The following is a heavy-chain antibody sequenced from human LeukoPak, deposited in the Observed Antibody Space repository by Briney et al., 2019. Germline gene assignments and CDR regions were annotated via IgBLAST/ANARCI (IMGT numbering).Heavy chain of an antibody. CDR1: GFTFSTYS. V-gene: IGHV3-23*01. CDR3: AKDVVPDSGWDLDY. Sequence: PGGSLRLSCAASGFTFSTYSMTWVRQGPGKGLGWVSSIYPSGDSTFCADSVKGRFTISRDNSKNTLYLQMSSLRTEDTAIYYCAKDVVPDSGWDLDYWGQGTLVTVSS. J-gene: IGHJ4*02. CDR2: IYPSGDST. D-gene: IGHD6-19*01.